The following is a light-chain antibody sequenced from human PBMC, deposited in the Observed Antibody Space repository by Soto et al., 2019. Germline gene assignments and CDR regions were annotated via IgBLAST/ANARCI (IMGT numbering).Light chain of an antibody. CDR2: EVS. Sequence: QSVLTQPASVSGPPGQSITISCTGTSSDVGSYNLVSWYQQHPGKAPKLMIYEVSKRPSGVSNRFSGSKSGNTASLTISGLQAEDEADYYCCSYAGSSTSFGTGTKVTVL. V-gene: IGLV2-23*02. CDR3: CSYAGSSTS. CDR1: SSDVGSYNL. J-gene: IGLJ1*01.